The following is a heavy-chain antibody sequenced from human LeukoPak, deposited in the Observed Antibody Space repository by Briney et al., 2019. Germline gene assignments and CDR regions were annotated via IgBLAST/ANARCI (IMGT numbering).Heavy chain of an antibody. V-gene: IGHV7-4-1*02. CDR3: VRGIDTTGYFNY. D-gene: IGHD3-22*01. CDR1: GYTFSTYP. J-gene: IGHJ4*02. CDR2: INTNTGSP. Sequence: TSVKVSCKASGYTFSTYPLNWVRQAPGQGLEWMGWINTNTGSPTYAQGLTGRFVFSLDTSVSTAFLQISSLKAEDSALYYCVRGIDTTGYFNYWGQGTLVTVSS.